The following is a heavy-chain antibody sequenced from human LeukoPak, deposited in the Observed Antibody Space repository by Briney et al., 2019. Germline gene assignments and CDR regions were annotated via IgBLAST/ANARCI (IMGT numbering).Heavy chain of an antibody. J-gene: IGHJ4*02. CDR1: GFTFTDYA. CDR3: AKDLTSGSGSYDY. D-gene: IGHD3-10*01. V-gene: IGHV3-23*01. CDR2: ICGDGGGYT. Sequence: GGSLRLSCTASGFTFTDYAMSWVRQAPGEGLEWVSAICGDGGGYTYYADSVKGRFTISRVNSKNTLYLEMNSLRAEDTAVYYCAKDLTSGSGSYDYWGQGTLVTVSS.